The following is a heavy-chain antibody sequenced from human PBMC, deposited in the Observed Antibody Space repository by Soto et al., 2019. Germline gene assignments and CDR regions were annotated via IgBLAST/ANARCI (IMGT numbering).Heavy chain of an antibody. D-gene: IGHD6-19*01. CDR2: IDWDDDK. CDR3: ARSPGIAVAGTSRGAFDI. J-gene: IGHJ3*02. CDR1: GFSLVTSGMC. V-gene: IGHV2-70*01. Sequence: SGPTLVNPTQTLTLTCTFSGFSLVTSGMCVSWIRQPPGKALEWLALIDWDDDKYYSTSLKTRLTISKDTSKNQVVLTMTNMDPVDTATYYCARSPGIAVAGTSRGAFDIWGQGTMVTVSS.